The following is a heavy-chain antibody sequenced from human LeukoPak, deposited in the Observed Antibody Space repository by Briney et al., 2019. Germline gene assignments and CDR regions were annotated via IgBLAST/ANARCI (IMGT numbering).Heavy chain of an antibody. V-gene: IGHV4-39*01. CDR2: MYYRGNT. CDR1: GGSISSITYY. CDR3: ARQTGSGLFILP. Sequence: PSETLSLTCTVSGGSISSITYYLGWIRQPPGKGLEWVGHMYYRGNTFYNPSLKSRVTISVDTSKNQFSLRLTSVTAADTAVYYCARQTGSGLFILPGGQGTLVTVSS. D-gene: IGHD3/OR15-3a*01. J-gene: IGHJ4*02.